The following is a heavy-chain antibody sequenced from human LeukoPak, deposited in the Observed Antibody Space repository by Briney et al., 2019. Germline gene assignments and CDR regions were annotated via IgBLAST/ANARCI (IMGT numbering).Heavy chain of an antibody. D-gene: IGHD3-10*01. CDR3: ARVSYYGSGSRRRSEYYYMDV. J-gene: IGHJ6*03. Sequence: SGGSLRLSCAASGFTFSSYEMNWVRQAPGKGLEWVSYISSSGSTIYYADSVKGRFTISRDNAKNSLYLQMNSLRAEDTAVYYCARVSYYGSGSRRRSEYYYMDVWGKGTTVTISS. V-gene: IGHV3-48*03. CDR1: GFTFSSYE. CDR2: ISSSGSTI.